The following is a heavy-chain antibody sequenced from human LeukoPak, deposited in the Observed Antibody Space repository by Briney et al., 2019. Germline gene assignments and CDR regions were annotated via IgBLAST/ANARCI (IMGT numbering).Heavy chain of an antibody. V-gene: IGHV1-46*01. D-gene: IGHD5-18*01. CDR3: ASQSVGLRRGYSYEGAFDI. J-gene: IGHJ3*02. CDR1: GYTFTSYY. CDR2: INPSGGST. Sequence: ASVKVSCKASGYTFTSYYMHWVRQAPGQGLEWMGIINPSGGSTSYAQKFQGRVTMTRDMSTSTVYMELSSPRSEDTAVYYCASQSVGLRRGYSYEGAFDIWGQGTMVTVSS.